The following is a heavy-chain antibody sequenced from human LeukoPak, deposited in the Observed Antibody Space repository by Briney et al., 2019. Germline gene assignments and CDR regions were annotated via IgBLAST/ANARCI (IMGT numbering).Heavy chain of an antibody. D-gene: IGHD6-19*01. J-gene: IGHJ4*02. CDR3: AKLAVAGLNFDY. Sequence: PGGSLRLSCAASGFTFSSYGMHWVRQAPGKGLEWVSAISGSGGSTYYADSVKGRFTISRDNSKNTLYLQMNSLRAEDTAVYYCAKLAVAGLNFDYWGQGTLVTVSS. V-gene: IGHV3-23*01. CDR2: ISGSGGST. CDR1: GFTFSSYG.